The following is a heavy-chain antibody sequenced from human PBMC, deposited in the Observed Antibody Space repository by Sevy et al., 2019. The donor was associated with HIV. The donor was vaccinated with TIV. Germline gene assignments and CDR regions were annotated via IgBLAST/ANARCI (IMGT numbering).Heavy chain of an antibody. V-gene: IGHV1-69*13. Sequence: ASMKVSCKASGGTFSSYAISWVRQAPGQGLEWMGGIIPIFGTANYAQKFQGRVTITADESTSTAYMELSSLRSEDTAVYYCAREDLRGYSYGYAFDIWGQGTMVTVSS. D-gene: IGHD5-18*01. CDR3: AREDLRGYSYGYAFDI. CDR2: IIPIFGTA. J-gene: IGHJ3*02. CDR1: GGTFSSYA.